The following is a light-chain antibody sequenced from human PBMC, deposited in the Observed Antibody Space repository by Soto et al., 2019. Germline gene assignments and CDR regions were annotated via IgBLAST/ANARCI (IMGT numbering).Light chain of an antibody. Sequence: DIQMTQFPSSLSASVGDRVTLTCQASQGISNYLNWYQQKPGKAPKLLIYDASTLETGVPSRFSGSGYRTEFTFTISGLQPEDVATYYCQQYESLVHFGGGTKVEIK. CDR3: QQYESLVH. CDR1: QGISNY. V-gene: IGKV1-33*01. J-gene: IGKJ4*01. CDR2: DAS.